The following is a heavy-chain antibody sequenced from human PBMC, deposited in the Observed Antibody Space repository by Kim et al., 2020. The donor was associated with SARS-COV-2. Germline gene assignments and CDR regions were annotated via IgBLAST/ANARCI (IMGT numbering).Heavy chain of an antibody. V-gene: IGHV3-11*06. CDR3: ARDRANDFWRGSENFFDY. J-gene: IGHJ4*02. D-gene: IGHD3-3*01. Sequence: KGRFTISRDNAKNSLYLQVNSLRAEDTAVYYCARDRANDFWRGSENFFDYWGQGTLVTVSS.